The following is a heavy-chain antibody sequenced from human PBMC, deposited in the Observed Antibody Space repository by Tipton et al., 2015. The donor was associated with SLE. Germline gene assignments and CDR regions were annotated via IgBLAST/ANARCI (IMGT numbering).Heavy chain of an antibody. J-gene: IGHJ4*02. CDR1: GYSLTSGHY. CDR2: VYHGGNT. Sequence: TLSLTCSVSGYSLTSGHYWSWIRQPVGKGLEWIGSVYHGGNTYYDSSLKSRVTISLNTSDNQFSLKLTSVTAADTALYYCARGERSSMPDYWGQGTLVTVSS. CDR3: ARGERSSMPDY. D-gene: IGHD2-2*01. V-gene: IGHV4-38-2*02.